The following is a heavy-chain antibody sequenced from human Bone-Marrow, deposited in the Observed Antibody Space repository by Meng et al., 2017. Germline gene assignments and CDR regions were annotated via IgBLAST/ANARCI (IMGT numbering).Heavy chain of an antibody. D-gene: IGHD3-22*01. CDR1: GGSISSSNW. J-gene: IGHJ4*02. V-gene: IGHV4-4*02. CDR3: ARDSRTYYYDSSGYTFDY. CDR2: IYHSGST. Sequence: APRRGRGPGLGKPSGTLSLTCAVSGGSISSSNWWSWVRQPPGKGLEWIGEIYHSGSTNYNPSLKSRVTISVDKSKNQFSLKLSSVTAADTAVYYCARDSRTYYYDSSGYTFDYWGQGTLVTVSS.